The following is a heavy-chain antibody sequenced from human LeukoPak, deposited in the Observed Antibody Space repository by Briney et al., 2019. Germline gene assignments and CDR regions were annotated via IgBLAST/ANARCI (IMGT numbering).Heavy chain of an antibody. CDR2: ISTDGDST. CDR3: AKRRYCTSTSCLDFDY. Sequence: GRSLRLSCAASGFTFRSYAMNWVRQAPGKGLEWVSAISTDGDSTYYADSVKGRFTISRDNSKNTLYLQMNGLRPGDTAVYYCAKRRYCTSTSCLDFDYWGQGTLVTVSS. CDR1: GFTFRSYA. J-gene: IGHJ4*02. D-gene: IGHD2-2*01. V-gene: IGHV3-23*01.